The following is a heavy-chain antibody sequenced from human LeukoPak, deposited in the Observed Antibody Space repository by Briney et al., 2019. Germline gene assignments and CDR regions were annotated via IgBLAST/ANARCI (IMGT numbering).Heavy chain of an antibody. Sequence: GGSLRLSCAASGFTFSNYGMNWVRQAPGKGLEWVSGITGNGGTTYYADSVKGRFTISRDNSNNTLYLQMNSLRAEDTAVYYCAKHRRPNEWYFDLWGRGTLVTVSS. CDR1: GFTFSNYG. J-gene: IGHJ2*01. V-gene: IGHV3-23*01. CDR2: ITGNGGTT. CDR3: AKHRRPNEWYFDL. D-gene: IGHD1-1*01.